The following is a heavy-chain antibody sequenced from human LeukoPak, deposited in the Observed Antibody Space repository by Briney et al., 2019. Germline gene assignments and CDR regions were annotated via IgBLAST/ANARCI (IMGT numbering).Heavy chain of an antibody. CDR3: ARGDSGYDYFDY. V-gene: IGHV1-2*02. CDR1: GYTFTGYY. CDR2: INPNSGGT. Sequence: ASVKVSCKASGYTFTGYYMHWVRQAPGQGLEWMGWINPNSGGTNYAQKFQGRVAMTRDTSISTAYMELSRLRFDDTAVYYCARGDSGYDYFDYWGQGTLVTVSS. J-gene: IGHJ4*02. D-gene: IGHD5-12*01.